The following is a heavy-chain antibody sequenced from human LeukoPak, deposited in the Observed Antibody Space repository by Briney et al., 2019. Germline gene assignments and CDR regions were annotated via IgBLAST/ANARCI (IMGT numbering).Heavy chain of an antibody. Sequence: GGSLRLSCAASGITFSTYWMTWVRQAPGKGLEWVAGISDSGGRTNYADSVKGRFTISRDNPKNTLYLQMNSLRAEDTAVYFCAKRGVVIRVILVGFHKEAYYFDSWGQGALVTVSS. CDR3: AKRGVVIRVILVGFHKEAYYFDS. CDR1: GITFSTYW. J-gene: IGHJ4*02. V-gene: IGHV3-23*01. D-gene: IGHD3-22*01. CDR2: ISDSGGRT.